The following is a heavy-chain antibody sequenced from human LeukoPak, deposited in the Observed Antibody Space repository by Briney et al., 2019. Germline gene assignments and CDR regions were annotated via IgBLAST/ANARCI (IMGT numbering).Heavy chain of an antibody. CDR2: IKQDGSEK. J-gene: IGHJ4*02. D-gene: IGHD5-12*01. Sequence: GGSLRLSCAASGFTFSSYWMSWVRRAPGKGLEWVANIKQDGSEKYYVDSVKGRFTISRDNAKNSLYPQMNSLRTEDTAVYYCARDLIVATFDYWGQGTLVTVSS. V-gene: IGHV3-7*01. CDR1: GFTFSSYW. CDR3: ARDLIVATFDY.